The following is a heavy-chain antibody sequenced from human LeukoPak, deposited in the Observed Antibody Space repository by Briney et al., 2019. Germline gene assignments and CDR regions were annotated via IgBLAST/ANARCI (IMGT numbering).Heavy chain of an antibody. CDR1: GFTFNNYA. CDR2: IKQDGSEK. Sequence: GGSLRLSCAASGFTFNNYAMTWVRQAPGKGLEWVANIKQDGSEKNYVDSVKGRFIISRDNAKNSLYLQMNTLRADDTAVYYCARDGFGTGSNWGQGTLVTVSS. CDR3: ARDGFGTGSN. J-gene: IGHJ4*02. D-gene: IGHD3-16*01. V-gene: IGHV3-7*03.